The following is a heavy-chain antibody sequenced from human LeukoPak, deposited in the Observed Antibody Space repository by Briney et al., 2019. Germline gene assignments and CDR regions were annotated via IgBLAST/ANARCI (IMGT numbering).Heavy chain of an antibody. CDR3: AAQRGASLHDFWSTRLFDP. Sequence: SVKVSCKASGFTFHTSAMQWVRQARGQRLEWIGWIVLGSGNTVYSHKFHDRVIITRDMSTSTVYMELDSLGSEDTAVYYCAAQRGASLHDFWSTRLFDPWGQGTLVTVSS. J-gene: IGHJ5*02. CDR2: IVLGSGNT. CDR1: GFTFHTSA. D-gene: IGHD3-3*01. V-gene: IGHV1-58*02.